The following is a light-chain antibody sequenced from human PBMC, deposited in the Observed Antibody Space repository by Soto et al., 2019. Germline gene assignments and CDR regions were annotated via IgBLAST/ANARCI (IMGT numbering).Light chain of an antibody. CDR3: QQYNSYPIT. Sequence: DIQMTQSPSTLSAFVGDRVTITCRASQSISSWLAWYQQKPGKAPKLLIYKASSLESGVPSRFSGSGSGTEFTLTISSLQPEDFATYYCQQYNSYPITFGQGTRLEIK. CDR1: QSISSW. V-gene: IGKV1-5*03. J-gene: IGKJ5*01. CDR2: KAS.